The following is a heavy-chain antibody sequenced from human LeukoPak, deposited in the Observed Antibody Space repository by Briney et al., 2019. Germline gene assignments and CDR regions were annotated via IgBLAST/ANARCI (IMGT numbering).Heavy chain of an antibody. J-gene: IGHJ4*02. Sequence: GGSLRLSCAASGFTFSSYWMHWVRQAPGKGLVWVSRINSDGSSTSYADSVKGRFTISRDNAKNSLYLQMNSLRAEDTALYYCARDLGPYYYDSSGYYSPFDYWGQGTLVTVSS. CDR1: GFTFSSYW. V-gene: IGHV3-74*01. CDR3: ARDLGPYYYDSSGYYSPFDY. CDR2: INSDGSST. D-gene: IGHD3-22*01.